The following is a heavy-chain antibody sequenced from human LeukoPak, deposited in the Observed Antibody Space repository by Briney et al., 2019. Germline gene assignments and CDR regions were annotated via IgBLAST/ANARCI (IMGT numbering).Heavy chain of an antibody. J-gene: IGHJ5*02. Sequence: GGSLRLSCAASGFTFSSYWMNWFRQAPGKGLEWVATIKQHGSEKYYVDSVKGRFTISRDNAKNSLYLQMNSLRAEDTAVYYCARDGEYCSSTSCYINWFDPWGQGTLVTVSS. V-gene: IGHV3-7*01. D-gene: IGHD2-2*02. CDR1: GFTFSSYW. CDR2: IKQHGSEK. CDR3: ARDGEYCSSTSCYINWFDP.